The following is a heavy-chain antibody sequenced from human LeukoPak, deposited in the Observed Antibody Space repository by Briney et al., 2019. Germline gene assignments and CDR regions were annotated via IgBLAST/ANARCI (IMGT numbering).Heavy chain of an antibody. J-gene: IGHJ4*02. CDR1: GFTFSWYG. V-gene: IGHV3-30*02. Sequence: GGSLRLSCAASGFTFSWYGIHWVRQAPGRGLEWVALIRSDAESYYADSVKGRFTISRDNSKNTVYLQMISLRAEDTAVYYCARDGVVKAAAGPFDYWGQGTLVTVSS. CDR2: IRSDAES. CDR3: ARDGVVKAAAGPFDY. D-gene: IGHD6-13*01.